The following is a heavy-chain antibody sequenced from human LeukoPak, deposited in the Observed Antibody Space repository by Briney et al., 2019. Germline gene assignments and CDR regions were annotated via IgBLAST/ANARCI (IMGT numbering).Heavy chain of an antibody. V-gene: IGHV3-9*01. D-gene: IGHD6-13*01. CDR1: GFTFDDYA. CDR2: ISWNSGSR. J-gene: IGHJ4*02. CDR3: AKEMTRIAAAAPFDY. Sequence: PGGALRLSCAASGFTFDDYAMHWGRQAPGKGLEWVSGISWNSGSRGYADSVKGRFTISRDDAKNSLYLQMNSMRVEDTASYYCAKEMTRIAAAAPFDYSGQGTLVTVSS.